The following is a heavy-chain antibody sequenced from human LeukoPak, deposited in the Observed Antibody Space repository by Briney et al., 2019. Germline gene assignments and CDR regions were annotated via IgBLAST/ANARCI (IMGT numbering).Heavy chain of an antibody. CDR1: GYTFSDYY. CDR2: MNAKSGGT. D-gene: IGHD2-8*01. J-gene: IGHJ4*02. CDR3: ARIGVPKNTEVPGPDV. V-gene: IGHV1-2*02. Sequence: ASVTVSCKASGYTFSDYYIHWVRQAPGQGLEWLGWMNAKSGGTNYARRLQGRITMTRDTSITTAYMELTGLTSDDAAMYYCARIGVPKNTEVPGPDVWGQGTLVTVSS.